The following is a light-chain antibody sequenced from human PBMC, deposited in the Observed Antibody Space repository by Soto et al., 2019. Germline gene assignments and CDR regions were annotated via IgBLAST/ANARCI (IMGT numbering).Light chain of an antibody. J-gene: IGLJ3*02. CDR3: SSYAGSNNWV. Sequence: QSVLTQPPSASGSPGQSVTISCTGTSSDVGGSKYVSWYQQHPGKAPKLMIYEVSKRPSGVPDRFSGSKSGNTASLTVSGLQAEDEADYYCSSYAGSNNWVFGGGTKVTVL. CDR1: SSDVGGSKY. CDR2: EVS. V-gene: IGLV2-8*01.